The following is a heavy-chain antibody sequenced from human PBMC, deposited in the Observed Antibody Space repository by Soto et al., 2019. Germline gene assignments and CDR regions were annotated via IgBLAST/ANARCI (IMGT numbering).Heavy chain of an antibody. V-gene: IGHV4-59*01. CDR2: IYYSGST. Sequence: SETLSLTCTVSGDSMTNYYWNWLRQPPGKGLEWIGYIYYSGSTNYNPSLKSRVTISVDTSKNQFSLKLSSVTAADTAVYYCARDYYDSSGWAFDIWGQGTMVTVSS. J-gene: IGHJ3*02. CDR3: ARDYYDSSGWAFDI. CDR1: GDSMTNYY. D-gene: IGHD3-22*01.